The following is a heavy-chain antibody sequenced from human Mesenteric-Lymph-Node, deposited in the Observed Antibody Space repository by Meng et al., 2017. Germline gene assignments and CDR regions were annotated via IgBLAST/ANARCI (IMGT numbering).Heavy chain of an antibody. V-gene: IGHV3-49*03. CDR3: HYYDSSGYYFPRAGIDY. CDR1: GFTFGDYA. Sequence: GESLKISCTASGFTFGDYAMSWFRQAPGKGLEWVGFIRSKAYGGTTEYAASVKGRFTISRDDSKSIAYLQMNSLKTEDTAVYYCHYYDSSGYYFPRAGIDYWGQGTLVTVSS. D-gene: IGHD3-22*01. CDR2: IRSKAYGGTT. J-gene: IGHJ4*02.